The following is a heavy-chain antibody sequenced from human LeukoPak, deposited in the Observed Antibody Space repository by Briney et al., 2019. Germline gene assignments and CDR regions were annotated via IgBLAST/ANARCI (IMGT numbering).Heavy chain of an antibody. D-gene: IGHD1-26*01. CDR3: AKGPLLPDH. Sequence: GRSLRLSCAASGFIFTNYGMHWVRQAPGKGLDWVAVTSYDGSNKFYADSVKGRFTISRDNSKNTLYLQMSGLREEDTAVYYCAKGPLLPDHWGQGTLVTVSS. J-gene: IGHJ4*02. V-gene: IGHV3-30*18. CDR2: TSYDGSNK. CDR1: GFIFTNYG.